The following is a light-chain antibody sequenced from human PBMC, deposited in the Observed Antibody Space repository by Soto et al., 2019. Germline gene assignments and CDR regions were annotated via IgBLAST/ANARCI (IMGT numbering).Light chain of an antibody. V-gene: IGKV3-20*01. CDR3: QQYGSSRRA. J-gene: IGKJ2*01. CDR2: GAS. CDR1: QSVSSSY. Sequence: EIVLTQSPGTLSLSPGERATLSCRASQSVSSSYLAWYQQKPGQAPRLLIYGASSRATGIPDRFSGSGSGTDFTLTISRLEPEDVAVYYCQQYGSSRRAFGQGTKLEIK.